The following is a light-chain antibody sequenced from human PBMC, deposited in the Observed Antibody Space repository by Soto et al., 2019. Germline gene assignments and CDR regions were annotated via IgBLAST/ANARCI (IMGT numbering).Light chain of an antibody. CDR1: QSLNSY. CDR3: QQRRDWPLT. CDR2: DAS. Sequence: EIVLTQSPTTLSLSPGERATLSCRASQSLNSYLAWFQQKPGQAPRLLIYDASNRATCIPARFSGSGSGTDFTLTISSLEPVDFAVYYCQQRRDWPLTFGGGTKVEIK. V-gene: IGKV3-11*01. J-gene: IGKJ4*01.